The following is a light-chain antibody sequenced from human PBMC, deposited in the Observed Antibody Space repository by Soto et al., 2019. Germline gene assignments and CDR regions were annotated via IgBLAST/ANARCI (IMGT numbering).Light chain of an antibody. J-gene: IGKJ5*01. CDR1: QTVGSS. CDR3: KQHYQWPIT. V-gene: IGKV3D-15*01. CDR2: RIY. Sequence: EIVMTQAPEIRSASPGEGGSLSCMASQTVGSSLAWYQQKPGQAHRLLLYRIYTRATGIEARFSGSGSGTEFTLTINSLQSEDFAVYYCKQHYQWPITCGNGQRRVIK.